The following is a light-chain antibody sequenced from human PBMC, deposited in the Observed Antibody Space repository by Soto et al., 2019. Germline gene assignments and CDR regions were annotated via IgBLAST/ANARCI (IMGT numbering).Light chain of an antibody. V-gene: IGLV2-23*01. J-gene: IGLJ1*01. CDR2: EGS. CDR3: CSYAGSSTHV. Sequence: QSALTQPASVSGSPGQSITISCTGTSSDVGSYNLVSWYQQHPGKAPKLMIYEGSKRPSGVSNRFSASKSGSTASLTISGLQAEDEADYYCCSYAGSSTHVFGTGTK. CDR1: SSDVGSYNL.